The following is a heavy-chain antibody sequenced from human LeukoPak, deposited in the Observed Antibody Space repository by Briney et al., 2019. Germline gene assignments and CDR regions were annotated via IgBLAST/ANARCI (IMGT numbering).Heavy chain of an antibody. CDR3: AKRSRDSSGWFDS. CDR1: GFTFSSYS. V-gene: IGHV3-21*04. Sequence: GGSLRLSCAASGFTFSSYSMNWVRQAPGKGLEWVSSISSSSSYIYYADSVKGRFTISRDNAKNTLYMQINSLRAEDTALYYCAKRSRDSSGWFDSWGQGTLVTVSS. J-gene: IGHJ5*01. CDR2: ISSSSSYI. D-gene: IGHD6-19*01.